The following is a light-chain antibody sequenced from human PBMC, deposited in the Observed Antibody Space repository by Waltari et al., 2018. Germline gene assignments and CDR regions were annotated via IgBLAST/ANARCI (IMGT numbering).Light chain of an antibody. CDR2: KDN. V-gene: IGLV6-57*04. J-gene: IGLJ2*01. CDR3: QTCDTTVLI. Sequence: NFVLTQPHSVSGSPGRTVTISSTPSRCSITSHFVQLYRLRPGSAPTTIIYKDNQRPSGVPDRFSGSIDTSSNSASLTISGLTTEDEADYYCQTCDTTVLIFGGGTQLTVL. CDR1: RCSITSHF.